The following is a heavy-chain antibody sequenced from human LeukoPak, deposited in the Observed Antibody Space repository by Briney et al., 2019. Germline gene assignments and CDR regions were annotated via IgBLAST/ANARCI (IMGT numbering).Heavy chain of an antibody. V-gene: IGHV3-7*04. D-gene: IGHD6-19*01. CDR2: IKQDGSEK. Sequence: GGSLRLSCAASGFTFNTFWMTWVRQVPGKGLEWVANIKQDGSEKYYVDSVKGRFTISRDNAKNSLYLQMNSLRAEDTAVYYCARSSDWIFDNWGQGTLVTVSS. CDR1: GFTFNTFW. J-gene: IGHJ4*02. CDR3: ARSSDWIFDN.